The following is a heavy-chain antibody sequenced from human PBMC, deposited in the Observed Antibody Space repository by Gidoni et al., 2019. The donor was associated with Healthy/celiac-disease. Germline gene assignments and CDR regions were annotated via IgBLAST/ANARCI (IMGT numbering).Heavy chain of an antibody. V-gene: IGHV4-61*02. CDR2: IYTSGST. CDR1: GGSISSGSYY. D-gene: IGHD5-12*01. J-gene: IGHJ4*02. CDR3: ASGDGYVGRV. Sequence: QVQLQESGPGLVKPSQTLSLTCTVSGGSISSGSYYWSWIRQPAGKGLEWIGRIYTSGSTNYNPSLKSRVTISVDTSKNQFSLKLSSVTAADTAVYYCASGDGYVGRVWGQGTLVTVSS.